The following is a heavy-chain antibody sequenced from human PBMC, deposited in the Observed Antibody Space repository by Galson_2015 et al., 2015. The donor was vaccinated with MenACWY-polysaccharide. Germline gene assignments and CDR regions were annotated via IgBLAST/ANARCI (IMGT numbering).Heavy chain of an antibody. V-gene: IGHV5-51*03. CDR3: ARRFWNLEYLDW. CDR2: IYPGDPDT. D-gene: IGHD1-1*01. Sequence: QSGAEVKKPGESLKISCKGSGYSFTTYWIAWVRQMPGKGLEWMGIIYPGDPDTRYSPSFQGQVIISADKSGDTAYLQWSSLKASDTATYYCARRFWNLEYLDWWGQGTLVTVSS. CDR1: GYSFTTYW. J-gene: IGHJ4*02.